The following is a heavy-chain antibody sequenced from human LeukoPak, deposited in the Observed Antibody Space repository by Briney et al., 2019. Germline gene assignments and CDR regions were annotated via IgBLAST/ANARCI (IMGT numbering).Heavy chain of an antibody. CDR3: ARDLFAAAGRYYYYYMDV. Sequence: GRFTISRDNTKNSLYLQMNSLRAEDTAVYYCARDLFAAAGRYYYYYMDVWGKGTTATVSS. J-gene: IGHJ6*03. V-gene: IGHV3-11*06. D-gene: IGHD6-13*01.